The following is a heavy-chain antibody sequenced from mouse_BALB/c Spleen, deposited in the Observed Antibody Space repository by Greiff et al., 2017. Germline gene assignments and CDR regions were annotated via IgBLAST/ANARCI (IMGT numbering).Heavy chain of an antibody. V-gene: IGHV1-14*01. CDR3: ARGGIGTAYYFDY. J-gene: IGHJ2*01. D-gene: IGHD3-3*01. CDR1: GYTFTSYV. CDR2: INPYNDGT. Sequence: EVQLQQSGPELVKPGASVKMSCKASGYTFTSYVMHWVKQKPGQGLEWIGYINPYNDGTKYNEKFKGKATLTSDKSSSTAYMELSSLTSEDSAVYYCARGGIGTAYYFDYWGQGTTLTVSS.